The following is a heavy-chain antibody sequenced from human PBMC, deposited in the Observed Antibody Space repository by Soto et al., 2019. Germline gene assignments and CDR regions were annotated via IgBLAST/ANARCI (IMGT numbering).Heavy chain of an antibody. J-gene: IGHJ6*03. CDR2: INHSGST. CDR1: GGSFSGYY. CDR3: ARGRKNYYYYYMDV. Sequence: SETLSLTCAVYGGSFSGYYWSWIRQPPGKGLEWIGEINHSGSTNYNPSLKSRVTISVDTSKNQFSLKLSSVTAADTAVYYCARGRKNYYYYYMDVWGKGTTVTV. V-gene: IGHV4-34*01.